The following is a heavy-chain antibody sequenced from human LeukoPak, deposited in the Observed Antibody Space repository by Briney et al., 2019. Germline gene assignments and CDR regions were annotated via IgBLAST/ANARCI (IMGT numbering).Heavy chain of an antibody. J-gene: IGHJ6*03. V-gene: IGHV3-30*02. Sequence: GGSLRLSCAASGFTFSSYGMHWVRQAPGKGLEWVAFIRYDGSNKYYADSVKGRFTISRDNSKNTLYLQMNSLRAEDTAVYYCAKSGAAAGTGLPVLPYYYYMDVWGKGTTVTISS. CDR1: GFTFSSYG. CDR2: IRYDGSNK. CDR3: AKSGAAAGTGLPVLPYYYYMDV. D-gene: IGHD6-13*01.